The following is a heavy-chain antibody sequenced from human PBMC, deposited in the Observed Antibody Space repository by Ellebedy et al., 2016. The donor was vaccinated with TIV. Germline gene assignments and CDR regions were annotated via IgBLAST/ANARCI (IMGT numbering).Heavy chain of an antibody. CDR1: GFPFSTYW. D-gene: IGHD2-15*01. CDR2: VKSNTDGGTT. V-gene: IGHV3-15*01. CDR3: TTGILVLVAAREGAF. Sequence: GESLKISCAASGFPFSTYWMSWVRQAPGKGLEWIGRVKSNTDGGTTDYAAHVKGRFTISRDDSKDTLYLQMNSLKTEDTALYYCTTGILVLVAAREGAFWGQGTLVTVSS. J-gene: IGHJ4*02.